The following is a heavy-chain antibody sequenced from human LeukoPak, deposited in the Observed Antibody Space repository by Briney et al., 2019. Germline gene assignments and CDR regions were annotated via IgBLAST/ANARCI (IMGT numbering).Heavy chain of an antibody. CDR1: GGSISSYY. CDR3: ARQLGYSSSVNWFDP. Sequence: SETLSLTCTVSGGSISSYYWSWIRQPPGKGLEWIGYIYYSGTTNYNPSLKSRVTISLDTSKNQFSLKVSSVTAADTAVYYCARQLGYSSSVNWFDPWGQGTLATVSS. CDR2: IYYSGTT. J-gene: IGHJ5*02. V-gene: IGHV4-59*08. D-gene: IGHD6-6*01.